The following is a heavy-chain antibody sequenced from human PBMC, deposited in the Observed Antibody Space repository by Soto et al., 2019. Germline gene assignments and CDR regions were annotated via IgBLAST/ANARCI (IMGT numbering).Heavy chain of an antibody. CDR1: GYSLAGYW. J-gene: IGHJ3*01. D-gene: IGHD3-10*01. CDR3: ARLPGVRGVFDGFNV. V-gene: IGHV5-51*01. CDR2: IYPGDSDT. Sequence: GESLKISCKGSGYSLAGYWMGWVRQMPGKGLDWMGVIYPGDSDTRYSPSFHGQVTISADKSISTAYLQWSSLKASDTAMYFCARLPGVRGVFDGFNVWGQGTMVTVS.